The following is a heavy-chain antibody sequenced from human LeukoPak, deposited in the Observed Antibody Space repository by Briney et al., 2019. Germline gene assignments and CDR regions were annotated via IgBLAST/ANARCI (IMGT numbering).Heavy chain of an antibody. Sequence: GESLKISCKASGYRFTSYWIGWVRQMPGKGLEWMGFIYPGDSETRYSPSFQGQVTISADKSITTAFLQWSSLKASDTAMYYCARSPWNYYDYWGQGTLVTVSS. CDR3: ARSPWNYYDY. V-gene: IGHV5-51*01. CDR1: GYRFTSYW. J-gene: IGHJ4*02. D-gene: IGHD5-12*01. CDR2: IYPGDSET.